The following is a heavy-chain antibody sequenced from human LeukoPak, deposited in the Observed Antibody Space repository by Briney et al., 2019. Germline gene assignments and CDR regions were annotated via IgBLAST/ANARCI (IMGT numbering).Heavy chain of an antibody. CDR3: ARDEVPSYYDSSGYYYY. V-gene: IGHV3-21*01. Sequence: GGSLRLSCAASGFTFSSYSMDWVRQAPGKGLEWVSSISSSSSYIYYGDSVKGRFTISRDNAKNSLYLQMNSLRAEDTAVYYCARDEVPSYYDSSGYYYYWGQGTLVTVSS. CDR2: ISSSSSYI. D-gene: IGHD3-22*01. CDR1: GFTFSSYS. J-gene: IGHJ4*02.